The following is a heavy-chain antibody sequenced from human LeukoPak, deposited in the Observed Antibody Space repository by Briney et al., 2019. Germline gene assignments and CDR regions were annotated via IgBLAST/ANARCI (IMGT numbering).Heavy chain of an antibody. D-gene: IGHD2-2*02. CDR1: GGSISSYY. Sequence: PETLSLTCTVSGGSISSYYWSWIRQPPGKGLEWSGYIYYSGSTNYNPSLKSRVTISVDTSKNQFSLKLSSVTAADTAVYYCARMAMDCSSTSCYRYYYYGMDVWGQGTTVTVSS. J-gene: IGHJ6*02. CDR2: IYYSGST. CDR3: ARMAMDCSSTSCYRYYYYGMDV. V-gene: IGHV4-59*08.